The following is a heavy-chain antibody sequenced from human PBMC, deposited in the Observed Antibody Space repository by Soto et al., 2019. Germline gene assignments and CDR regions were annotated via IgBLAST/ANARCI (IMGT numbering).Heavy chain of an antibody. CDR1: GFTFSDHA. V-gene: IGHV3-30*04. CDR2: ISYDGSKK. D-gene: IGHD4-17*01. Sequence: VQLVQSGGGVVQPGRSLRLSCAASGFTFSDHAMHWVRQPPGKGLEWVAVISYDGSKKHYADSVEGRFTISRDNSKNTLYLQMSSLREEDTAVYYCAREPTTVLERIDFWGQGTPVTVSS. CDR3: AREPTTVLERIDF. J-gene: IGHJ4*02.